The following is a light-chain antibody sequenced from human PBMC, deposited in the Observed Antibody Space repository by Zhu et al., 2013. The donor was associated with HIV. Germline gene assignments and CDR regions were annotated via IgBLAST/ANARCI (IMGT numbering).Light chain of an antibody. CDR1: SSDVGGYNY. V-gene: IGLV2-14*01. CDR3: ASYTSSNTLM. Sequence: QSALTQPASVSGSPGQSITISCTGTSSDVGGYNYVSWYQQHPGRAPKVLIYEVTHRPSGVSDRFSGSKSGNTASLTISGLQAEDEADYYCASYTSSNTLMFGGGTKVTVL. CDR2: EVT. J-gene: IGLJ3*02.